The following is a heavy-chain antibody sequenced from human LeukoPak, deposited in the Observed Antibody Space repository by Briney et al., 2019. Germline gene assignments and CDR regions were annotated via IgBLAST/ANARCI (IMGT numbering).Heavy chain of an antibody. CDR1: RYTFTSYD. J-gene: IGHJ6*03. D-gene: IGHD2-8*02. V-gene: IGHV1-8*01. CDR2: MNPNSGNT. Sequence: ASVKVSCKASRYTFTSYDINWVRLATGQGLEWMGWMNPNSGNTGYAQKFQGRVTMTRNTSISTAYMELSSLRSEDTAVYYCARVVVSDLLYYYYYMDVWGKGTTVTVSS. CDR3: ARVVVSDLLYYYYYMDV.